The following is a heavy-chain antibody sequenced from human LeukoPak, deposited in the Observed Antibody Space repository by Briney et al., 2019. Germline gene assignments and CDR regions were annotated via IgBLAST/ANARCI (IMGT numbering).Heavy chain of an antibody. CDR3: ARLVQSPYYYYYMDV. CDR1: GYTFTGYY. CDR2: INPNSGGT. V-gene: IGHV1-2*02. J-gene: IGHJ6*03. Sequence: GASVKVSCKASGYTFTGYYMHWVRQAPGQGLEWMGWINPNSGGTNYAQKFQGRVTMTRDTPISTAYMELSRLRSDDTAVYYCARLVQSPYYYYYMDVWGKGTTVTVSS.